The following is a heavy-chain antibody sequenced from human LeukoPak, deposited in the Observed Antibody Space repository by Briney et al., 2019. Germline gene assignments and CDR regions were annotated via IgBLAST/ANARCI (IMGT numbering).Heavy chain of an antibody. CDR1: GFTASSSY. D-gene: IGHD5-18*01. CDR3: ARRGDSYGDSFEY. V-gene: IGHV3-66*04. CDR2: IYSSGGT. Sequence: GGSLRLSCAASGFTASSSYMSWVRQAPGKGLEWVSVIYSSGGTLYAESVKGRFTVSRDNSKNMLYLQMNSLRDEDTAVYYCARRGDSYGDSFEYWGPGTLVTVSS. J-gene: IGHJ4*02.